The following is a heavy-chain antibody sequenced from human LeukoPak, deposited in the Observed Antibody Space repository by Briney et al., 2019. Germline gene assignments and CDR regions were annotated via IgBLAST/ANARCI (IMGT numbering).Heavy chain of an antibody. D-gene: IGHD5-18*01. CDR1: GFTFSTYS. CDR2: IKQDGSEK. J-gene: IGHJ4*02. CDR3: ARDLSGVTGYTYGRGIDY. V-gene: IGHV3-7*01. Sequence: GGSLRLSCVASGFTFSTYSMNWVRQAPGKGLEWVANIKQDGSEKYYVDSVKGRFTISRDNAKNSLNLQMNSLRAEDTAVYYCARDLSGVTGYTYGRGIDYWGQGTLVTVSS.